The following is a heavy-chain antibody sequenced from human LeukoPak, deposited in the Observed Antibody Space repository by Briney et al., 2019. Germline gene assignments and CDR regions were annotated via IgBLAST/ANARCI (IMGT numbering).Heavy chain of an antibody. Sequence: GGSLRLSCTASGFTFSSYSMNWVRQAPGKGLEWVSSISSSSSYIYYADSVKGRFTISRDNAKNSLYLQMNSLRAEDTAVYYCASGYSSGWYVEYFDYWGQGTLVTVSS. D-gene: IGHD6-19*01. V-gene: IGHV3-21*01. J-gene: IGHJ4*02. CDR2: ISSSSSYI. CDR3: ASGYSSGWYVEYFDY. CDR1: GFTFSSYS.